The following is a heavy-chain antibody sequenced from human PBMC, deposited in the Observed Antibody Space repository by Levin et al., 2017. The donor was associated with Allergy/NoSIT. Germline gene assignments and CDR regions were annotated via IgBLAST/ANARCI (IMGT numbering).Heavy chain of an antibody. CDR1: GLSFSNYW. V-gene: IGHV3-74*01. J-gene: IGHJ4*02. Sequence: LSLTCAASGLSFSNYWMHWVRQAPGKGLVWISRISSDGSFTAYADSVKGRFTISRDNAKNTLYLQMNSLRAEDMAVYYCARVGVSYRNQGDHWGQGTLVTVSS. D-gene: IGHD4-11*01. CDR2: ISSDGSFT. CDR3: ARVGVSYRNQGDH.